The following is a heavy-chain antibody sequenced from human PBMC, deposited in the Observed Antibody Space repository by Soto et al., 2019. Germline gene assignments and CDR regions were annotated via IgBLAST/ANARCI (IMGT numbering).Heavy chain of an antibody. D-gene: IGHD4-17*01. CDR1: GFTFSTSA. J-gene: IGHJ4*02. CDR2: IWFDGTDK. CDR3: ARDLTSVTTNTFDD. V-gene: IGHV3-33*01. Sequence: QVQLVESGGGVVQPGRSLRLSCAASGFTFSTSAMHWVRQAPGKGLEWVSVIWFDGTDKYYADSVKGRFTISRDNSKNTLYLQMNSLRAEDTAVYYCARDLTSVTTNTFDDWGQGTLVTVSS.